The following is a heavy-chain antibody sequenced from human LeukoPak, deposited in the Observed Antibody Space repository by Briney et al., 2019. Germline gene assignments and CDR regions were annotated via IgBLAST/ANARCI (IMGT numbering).Heavy chain of an antibody. CDR3: ARTDSSGWYGGYYYYYMDV. D-gene: IGHD6-13*01. CDR1: GYTFTSYY. V-gene: IGHV1-8*03. J-gene: IGHJ6*03. CDR2: MNPNSGNT. Sequence: SVKVSCKASGYTFTSYYINWVRQATGQGREWMGWMNPNSGNTGYAQKFQGRVTITRNTSISTAYMELSSLRSEDTAVYYCARTDSSGWYGGYYYYYMDVWGKGTTVTVSS.